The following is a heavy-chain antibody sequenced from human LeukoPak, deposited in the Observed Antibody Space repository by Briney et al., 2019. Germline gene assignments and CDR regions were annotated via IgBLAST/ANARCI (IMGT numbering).Heavy chain of an antibody. Sequence: PSETLSLTCTVFGGSISSSSYYWGWIRQPPGKGLEWIASIYYSGSTYYNPSLKSRVSISVDTSKNQFSLRLSSVTAADTAVYYCARDKTSTWEYNWFDPWGQGTLVTVSS. V-gene: IGHV4-39*07. CDR2: IYYSGST. CDR1: GGSISSSSYY. J-gene: IGHJ5*02. CDR3: ARDKTSTWEYNWFDP. D-gene: IGHD1-26*01.